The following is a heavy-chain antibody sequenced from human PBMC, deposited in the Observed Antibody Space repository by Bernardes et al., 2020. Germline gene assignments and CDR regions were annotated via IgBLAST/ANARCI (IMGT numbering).Heavy chain of an antibody. CDR1: GGSFSGYY. D-gene: IGHD3-9*01. Sequence: SKPLSLTCAVYGGSFSGYYWSWIRQPPGKGLEWIWEINHSGSTNYNPSLKSRVTISVDTSKNQFSLKLSSVTAADTAVYYCARGGLRYFDWFGGFDYWGQGTLVTVSS. J-gene: IGHJ4*02. CDR2: INHSGST. CDR3: ARGGLRYFDWFGGFDY. V-gene: IGHV4-34*01.